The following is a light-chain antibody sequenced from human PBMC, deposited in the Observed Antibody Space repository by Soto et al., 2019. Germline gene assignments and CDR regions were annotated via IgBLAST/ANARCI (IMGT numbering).Light chain of an antibody. J-gene: IGKJ4*01. CDR1: ESINSW. Sequence: EIQMTQSPSALSASVGDRDTITGRASESINSWLAWYQQQSGKAPKLLIYKASSLESGVPSRFSGSGSGTEFTLIISSLQPDDFVTYYCQQYNSYPLTFGGGTKVDI. CDR2: KAS. CDR3: QQYNSYPLT. V-gene: IGKV1-5*03.